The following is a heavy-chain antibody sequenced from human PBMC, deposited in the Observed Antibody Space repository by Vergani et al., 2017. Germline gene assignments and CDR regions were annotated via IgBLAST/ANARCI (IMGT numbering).Heavy chain of an antibody. CDR3: ARVDTTMVYFDY. CDR1: GGPISSNNF. V-gene: IGHV4-4*03. Sequence: QVQLQESGPGLVKPPGTLSLTCAVSGGPISSNNFWSWVRQPPGKGLEWIGEIYHSGSTNYNPSLKSRITMSIDKSKNQFSLNLSSVTAADTAMYYCARVDTTMVYFDYWGQGTLVTVSS. J-gene: IGHJ4*02. D-gene: IGHD5-18*01. CDR2: IYHSGST.